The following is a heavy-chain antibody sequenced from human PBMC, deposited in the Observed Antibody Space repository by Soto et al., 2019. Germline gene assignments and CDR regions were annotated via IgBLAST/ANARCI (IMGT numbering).Heavy chain of an antibody. J-gene: IGHJ2*01. CDR2: IWYDGSSK. Sequence: QVQLVESGGGVVQPGRSLRLSCAASGFTFSSYGMHWVRQAPGKGLEWVAGIWYDGSSKYYADSVKGRFTISRDNYKNTLYLQMNSLRAEDTAVYYCARDLWIHHSWYFDLWGRGTLVTVSS. D-gene: IGHD5-18*01. V-gene: IGHV3-33*01. CDR1: GFTFSSYG. CDR3: ARDLWIHHSWYFDL.